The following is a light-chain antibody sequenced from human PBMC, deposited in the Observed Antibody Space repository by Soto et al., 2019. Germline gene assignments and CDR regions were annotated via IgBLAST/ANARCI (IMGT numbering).Light chain of an antibody. CDR2: SNN. Sequence: QSVLTQPPLASGTPGQGVTISCSGSSSNIGSNTVNWYQQVPGTAPKLLIYSNNQRPSGVPDRFSGSKSGTSASLVITGLQAEDEADYYCAAWDDSLNVVFGGGTKLTVL. CDR3: AAWDDSLNVV. V-gene: IGLV1-44*01. CDR1: SSNIGSNT. J-gene: IGLJ2*01.